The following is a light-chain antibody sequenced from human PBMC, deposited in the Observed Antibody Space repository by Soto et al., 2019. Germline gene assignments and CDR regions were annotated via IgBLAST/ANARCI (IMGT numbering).Light chain of an antibody. Sequence: EIVLTQSPATLSLSPGERATLSCRASRGIDNYLAWYPQKRGQAPRLLIYDASNRTTGIPARFSGGGSGTDFTLSIRSLETDDFAVYYCQQRRGWPLTFGGGTKVEIK. J-gene: IGKJ4*01. V-gene: IGKV3-11*01. CDR3: QQRRGWPLT. CDR2: DAS. CDR1: RGIDNY.